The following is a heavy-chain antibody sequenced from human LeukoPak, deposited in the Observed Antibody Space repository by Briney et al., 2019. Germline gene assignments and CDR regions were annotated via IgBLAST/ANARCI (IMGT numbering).Heavy chain of an antibody. CDR3: ARGYYDSSGCYYWYFDL. J-gene: IGHJ2*01. D-gene: IGHD3-22*01. CDR1: GDSVSSNSAA. V-gene: IGHV6-1*01. Sequence: SQTLSLTCAISGDSVSSNSAAWNWIRQSPSRGLEWLGRTYYRSKWYNDYAVSVKSRITINPDTSKNQFSLQLNSVTPEDTAVYYCARGYYDSSGCYYWYFDLWGRGTLVTVSS. CDR2: TYYRSKWYN.